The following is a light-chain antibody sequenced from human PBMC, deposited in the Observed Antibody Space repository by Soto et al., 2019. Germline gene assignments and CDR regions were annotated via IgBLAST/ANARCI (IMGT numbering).Light chain of an antibody. Sequence: QSVLTQPPSVSGAPGQRVTISCTGSRSNIGAGYDVHWYQQIPGTAPKLLIYRNHDRPSGVPDRFSGSKSGTSASLAITGLQAEDEADYYCQSYDSSLSGVIFGGVTKVTVL. J-gene: IGLJ2*01. CDR1: RSNIGAGYD. V-gene: IGLV1-40*01. CDR2: RNH. CDR3: QSYDSSLSGVI.